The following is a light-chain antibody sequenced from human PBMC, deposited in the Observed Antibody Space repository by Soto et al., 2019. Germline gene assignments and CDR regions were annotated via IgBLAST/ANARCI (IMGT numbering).Light chain of an antibody. CDR2: AAS. CDR1: QSIATY. Sequence: DIQLTQSPSSLSASVGDRVITSCRASQSIATYLNWYQLKPGRSPKLLIYAASNLQSGVPSRFSGSGSGTDFALTIRSLQPEDFATYFCQQSYTSPWAFGQGTKV. CDR3: QQSYTSPWA. J-gene: IGKJ1*01. V-gene: IGKV1-39*01.